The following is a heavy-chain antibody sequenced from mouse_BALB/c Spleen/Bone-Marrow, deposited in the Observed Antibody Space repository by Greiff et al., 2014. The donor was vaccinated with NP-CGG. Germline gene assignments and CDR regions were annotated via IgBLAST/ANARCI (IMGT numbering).Heavy chain of an antibody. CDR2: IDPAIFT. CDR1: GFNIKDTY. CDR3: ASYRYGWYFDV. D-gene: IGHD2-14*01. V-gene: IGHV14-3*02. J-gene: IGHJ1*01. Sequence: VQLQQSGAELVKPGASVKLSCTASGFNIKDTYLHWVKQRPEQGLDWIGRIDPAIFTKYDPKFQGKATITADTSSNTAYLHLSSLTSEDAAIYYCASYRYGWYFDVWGAGTTVTVSS.